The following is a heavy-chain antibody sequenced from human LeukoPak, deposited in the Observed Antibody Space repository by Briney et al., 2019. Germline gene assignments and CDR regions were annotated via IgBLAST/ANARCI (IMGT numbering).Heavy chain of an antibody. CDR2: ISSNGGST. D-gene: IGHD7-27*01. CDR1: GFTFSSYA. J-gene: IGHJ4*02. Sequence: GGSLRLSCAASGFTFSSYAMHWVRQAPGKGLEYVSAISSNGGSTYYANSVKGRFTISRDSSKNTLYLQMGSLRAEHMVVYYCARVALNGDLDYWGQGTLVTVSS. CDR3: ARVALNGDLDY. V-gene: IGHV3-64*01.